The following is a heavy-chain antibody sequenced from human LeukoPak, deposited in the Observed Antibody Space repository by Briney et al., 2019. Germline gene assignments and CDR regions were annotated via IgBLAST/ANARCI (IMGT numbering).Heavy chain of an antibody. CDR1: GGTFSIYA. CDR3: ARDRVAARPYYYYYMDV. D-gene: IGHD6-6*01. Sequence: ASVTVSFTASGGTFSIYAISWVRQAPGQGLEWMGGIIPNFGTANYAQKFQGRVTITTDESTSTAYMELSSLRSEDTAVYYCARDRVAARPYYYYYMDVWGKGTTVTVSS. V-gene: IGHV1-69*05. CDR2: IIPNFGTA. J-gene: IGHJ6*03.